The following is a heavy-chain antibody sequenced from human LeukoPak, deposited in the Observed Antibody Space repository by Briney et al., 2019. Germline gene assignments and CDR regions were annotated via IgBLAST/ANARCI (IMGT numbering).Heavy chain of an antibody. V-gene: IGHV3-23*01. CDR2: ISGSGGST. CDR3: XXXXXRQLWDNIDY. J-gene: IGHJ4*02. Sequence: GGSLRLSCAASGFTFSSYAMSCVRQAPGKGLEWVSGISGSGGSTYYADSVKGRFTISRDNSKNTLYLQMNSLRAEDTAVYYXXXXXXRQLWDNIDYWGQGTLVTVSS. D-gene: IGHD5-18*01. CDR1: GFTFSSYA.